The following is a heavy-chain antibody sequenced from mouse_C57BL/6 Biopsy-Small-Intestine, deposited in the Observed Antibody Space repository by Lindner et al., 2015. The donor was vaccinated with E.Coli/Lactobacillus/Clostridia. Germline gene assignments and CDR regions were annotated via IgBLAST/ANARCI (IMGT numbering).Heavy chain of an antibody. J-gene: IGHJ1*03. CDR2: IRSKSNKYAT. V-gene: IGHV10-3*01. CDR1: GFTFNTYA. D-gene: IGHD2-3*01. Sequence: VQLQSLVRIVQPKGSLKLSCAASGFTFNTYAVHWVRQAPGKGLEWVARIRSKSNKYATYYADSVKDRFTISRDDSQSMLYLQMNNLKTEDTAMYHCVRFYDGFYGGYFDVWGTGTTVTVSS. CDR3: VRFYDGFYGGYFDV.